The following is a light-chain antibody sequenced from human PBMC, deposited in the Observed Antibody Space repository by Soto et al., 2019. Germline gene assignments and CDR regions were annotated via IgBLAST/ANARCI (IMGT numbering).Light chain of an antibody. J-gene: IGKJ1*01. CDR1: QSVSSW. V-gene: IGKV1-5*03. CDR2: KAS. CDR3: QQYKTYWT. Sequence: DIQMTQSPSTLSASVGDRVTITCRASQSVSSWLAWFQQKPGKAPKLLSYKASNLQSGVSSRFSGGGSGTEFTLTISSLQPDDFATYYCQQYKTYWTLGPGTKVEIK.